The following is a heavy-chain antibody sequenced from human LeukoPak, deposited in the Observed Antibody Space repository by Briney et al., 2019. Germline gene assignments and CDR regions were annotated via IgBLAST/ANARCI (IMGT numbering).Heavy chain of an antibody. CDR1: GGSFSGYY. CDR3: ARHDELVAPFDY. D-gene: IGHD5-12*01. J-gene: IGHJ4*02. V-gene: IGHV4-34*01. CDR2: INHSGST. Sequence: SETLSLTCAVYGGSFSGYYWSWIRQPPGKGLEWIGEINHSGSTNYNPSLKSRVTISVDTSKNQFSLKLSSVTAADTAVYYCARHDELVAPFDYWGQGTLVTVSS.